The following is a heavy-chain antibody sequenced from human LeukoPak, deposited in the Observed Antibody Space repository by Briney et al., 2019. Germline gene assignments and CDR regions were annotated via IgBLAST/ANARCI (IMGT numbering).Heavy chain of an antibody. CDR1: GYTFTGYY. J-gene: IGHJ6*02. CDR3: ARDLARSSTSCYSCYYYYGMDV. D-gene: IGHD2-2*02. Sequence: GASVKVSCKASGYTFTGYYMHWVRQAPGQGLEWMGWINPNSGGTNYAQKFQGRVTMTRDTSISTAHMELSRLRSDDTAVYYCARDLARSSTSCYSCYYYYGMDVWGQGTTVTVSS. V-gene: IGHV1-2*02. CDR2: INPNSGGT.